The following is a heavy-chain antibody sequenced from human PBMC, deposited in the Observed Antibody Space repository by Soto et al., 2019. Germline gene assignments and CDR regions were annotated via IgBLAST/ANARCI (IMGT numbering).Heavy chain of an antibody. CDR3: ARVLRIAVTDNYYYYGMDV. V-gene: IGHV1-69*06. CDR2: IIPIFGTA. CDR1: GGTFSSYA. D-gene: IGHD6-19*01. Sequence: QVQLVQSGAEVKKPGSSMKVSCKASGGTFSSYAISWVRQAPGQGLEWMGGIIPIFGTANYAQKFQGRVTITADKSTSTAYMELSSLRPEDTAVYYCARVLRIAVTDNYYYYGMDVWGQGTTVTVSS. J-gene: IGHJ6*02.